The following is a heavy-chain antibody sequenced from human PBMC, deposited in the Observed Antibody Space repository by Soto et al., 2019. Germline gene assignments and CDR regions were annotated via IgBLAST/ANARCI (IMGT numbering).Heavy chain of an antibody. CDR3: ARAKRSALSPHNWFDP. CDR2: INHSGST. Sequence: WETLSLTCAVYGGSFSGYYWSWIRQPPGKGLEWIGEINHSGSTNYNPSLKSRVTISVDTSKNQFSLKLSSVTAADTAVYYCARAKRSALSPHNWFDPWGQGTLVTVSS. V-gene: IGHV4-34*01. J-gene: IGHJ5*02. D-gene: IGHD3-16*02. CDR1: GGSFSGYY.